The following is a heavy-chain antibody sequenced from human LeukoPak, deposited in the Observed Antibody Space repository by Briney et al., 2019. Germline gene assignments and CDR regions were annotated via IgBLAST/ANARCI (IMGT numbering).Heavy chain of an antibody. D-gene: IGHD2-2*01. CDR1: GGSISSSSYY. CDR3: ARHLGDYCSSTSCYASWFDP. V-gene: IGHV4-39*01. J-gene: IGHJ5*02. CDR2: IYYSGST. Sequence: SGTLSLTCTVSGGSISSSSYYWGWIRQPPGKGLEWIGSIYYSGSTYYNPSLKSRVTISVDTSKNQFSLKLSSVTAADTAVYYCARHLGDYCSSTSCYASWFDPWGQGTLVTVSS.